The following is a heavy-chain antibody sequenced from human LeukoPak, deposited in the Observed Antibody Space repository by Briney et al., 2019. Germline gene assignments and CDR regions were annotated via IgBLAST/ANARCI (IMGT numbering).Heavy chain of an antibody. CDR1: GGSISSGDYY. D-gene: IGHD2/OR15-2a*01. Sequence: PSQTLSLTCTVSGGSISSGDYYWSWIRQPPGKGLEWIGYIYYSGSTYHNPSLKSRVTISVDTSKNQFSLKLSSVTAADTAVYYCAREAGFLRPEYYYGMDVWGQGTTVTVSS. J-gene: IGHJ6*02. V-gene: IGHV4-30-4*01. CDR3: AREAGFLRPEYYYGMDV. CDR2: IYYSGST.